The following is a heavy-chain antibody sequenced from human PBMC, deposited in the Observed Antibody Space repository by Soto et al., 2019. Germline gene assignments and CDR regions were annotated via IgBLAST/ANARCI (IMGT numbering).Heavy chain of an antibody. CDR2: IYHSGST. Sequence: SETLSLTCTVSGGYISSYYWSWIRQPPGKGLEWIGEIYHSGSTNYNTSLKSRVTISVDKSKNQFSLKVTSVTAADTAVYYCARVSGSYYYGMDVWGQGTTVTVSS. CDR3: ARVSGSYYYGMDV. J-gene: IGHJ6*02. V-gene: IGHV4-59*12. CDR1: GGYISSYY.